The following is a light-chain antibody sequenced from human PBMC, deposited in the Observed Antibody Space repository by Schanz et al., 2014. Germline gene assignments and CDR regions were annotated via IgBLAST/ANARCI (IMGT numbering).Light chain of an antibody. V-gene: IGKV3-11*01. Sequence: EILLTQSPVTLSLSPGETVTLSCRASQSIRSSLAWYQQKPGQAPRLLMYDASNRATGIPTRFSGSGSGTDFTLTISRLEPEDFAVYYCQQYDDWPLTFGGGTKVEI. CDR3: QQYDDWPLT. J-gene: IGKJ4*01. CDR2: DAS. CDR1: QSIRSS.